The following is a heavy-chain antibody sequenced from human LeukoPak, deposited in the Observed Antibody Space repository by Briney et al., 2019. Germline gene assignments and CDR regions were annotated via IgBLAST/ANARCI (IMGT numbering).Heavy chain of an antibody. CDR1: GFTFSSYS. V-gene: IGHV3-21*01. CDR3: AREVQQLDIPSLHTLYYFDY. Sequence: GGSLRLSCAASGFTFSSYSMNWVRHAPGKGVEWVSSISSSSSYIYYADSEKGRFTISRDNAKNSLYLQMNSLRAEDTAVYYCAREVQQLDIPSLHTLYYFDYWGQGTLVTVSS. J-gene: IGHJ4*02. CDR2: ISSSSSYI. D-gene: IGHD6-13*01.